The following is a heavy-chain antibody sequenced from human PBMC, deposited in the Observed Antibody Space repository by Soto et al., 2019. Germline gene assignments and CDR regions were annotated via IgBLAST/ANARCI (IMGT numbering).Heavy chain of an antibody. CDR1: GYAFTSYA. CDR2: MNPNSGNT. Sequence: ASVKVSCKASGYAFTSYAINWVRQATRQGLEWMGWMNPNSGNTGYAQKFQGRVTMTRNTSISTSKNQFSLQLNSVTPEDTAVYYCARDNGVYVFGYWGQGTLVTVSS. CDR3: ARDNGVYVFGY. J-gene: IGHJ4*02. D-gene: IGHD4-17*01. V-gene: IGHV1-8*01.